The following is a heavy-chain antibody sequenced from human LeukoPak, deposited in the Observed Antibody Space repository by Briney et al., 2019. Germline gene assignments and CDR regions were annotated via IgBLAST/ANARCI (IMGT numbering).Heavy chain of an antibody. D-gene: IGHD2-2*01. CDR3: AREGLPAAASKRTYFDY. CDR1: GYTFTGYY. J-gene: IGHJ4*02. Sequence: ASVKVSCKASGYTFTGYYMHWVRQAPGQGLEWMGWINPNSGGTNYAQKFQGWVTTTRDTSISTAYMELSRLRSDDTAVYYCAREGLPAAASKRTYFDYWGQGTLVTVSS. CDR2: INPNSGGT. V-gene: IGHV1-2*04.